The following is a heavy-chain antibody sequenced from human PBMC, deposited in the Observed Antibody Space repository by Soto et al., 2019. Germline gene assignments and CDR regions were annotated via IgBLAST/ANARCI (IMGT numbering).Heavy chain of an antibody. CDR1: GFTFDDYS. J-gene: IGHJ4*02. CDR3: SRGGLYDSGDYPRI. CDR2: IRWNSGSI. Sequence: EVQLVESGGGLVQPGRSLRLSCAASGFTFDDYSMHWVRQAPGKGLEWVSGIRWNSGSIGYEDAVKGRFTISIDNAKNSLYLQMKRLSAKDTALYYCSRGGLYDSGDYPRIWGQGTLVTVSS. V-gene: IGHV3-9*01. D-gene: IGHD4-17*01.